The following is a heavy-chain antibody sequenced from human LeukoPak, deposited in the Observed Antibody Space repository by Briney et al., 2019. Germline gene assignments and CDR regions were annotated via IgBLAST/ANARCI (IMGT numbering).Heavy chain of an antibody. CDR3: VRDKFGTLIYGSSCFDS. V-gene: IGHV3-74*01. CDR2: INSDGSSA. Sequence: GGSLRLSCAASGFTFNSYWMHWVRQAPGKGLVWVSRINSDGSSAIYADSVKGRFTFSRDNAKNTQYLQMNSLRAEDTAVYYCVRDKFGTLIYGSSCFDSWGQGTLVTVSS. J-gene: IGHJ4*02. CDR1: GFTFNSYW. D-gene: IGHD6-6*01.